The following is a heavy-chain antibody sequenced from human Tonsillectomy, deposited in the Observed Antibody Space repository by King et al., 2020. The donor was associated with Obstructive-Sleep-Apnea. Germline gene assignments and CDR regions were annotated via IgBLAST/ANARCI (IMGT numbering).Heavy chain of an antibody. CDR1: GFTFSYYS. CDR3: ARDRIGAQYSYDSGGPMKLGY. Sequence: VQLVESGGGLVQPGGSLRLSCEASGFTFSYYSMNWVRQAPGKGLEWVSFISSSSSPIYYTDSVKGRFTISRDNAKNSLYLQMNSLRVEDTAVYYCARDRIGAQYSYDSGGPMKLGYWGQGTLVTVSS. D-gene: IGHD3-22*01. V-gene: IGHV3-48*04. J-gene: IGHJ4*02. CDR2: ISSSSSPI.